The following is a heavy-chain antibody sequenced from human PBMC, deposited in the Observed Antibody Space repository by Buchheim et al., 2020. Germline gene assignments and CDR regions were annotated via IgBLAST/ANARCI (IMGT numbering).Heavy chain of an antibody. D-gene: IGHD2-15*01. CDR1: GFTFSSYS. J-gene: IGHJ5*02. Sequence: EVQLVESGGGLVQPGGSLRLSCAASGFTFSSYSMNWVRQVPGKGLEWVSYISSSSSTIYYADSVKGRFTISRDNAKNSLYLQMNSLRDEYTAVYYCARDPEDIVVVVAATPEVFSWGQGTL. V-gene: IGHV3-48*02. CDR3: ARDPEDIVVVVAATPEVFS. CDR2: ISSSSSTI.